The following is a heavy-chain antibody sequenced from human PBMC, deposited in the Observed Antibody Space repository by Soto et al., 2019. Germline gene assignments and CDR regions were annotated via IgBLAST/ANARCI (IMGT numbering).Heavy chain of an antibody. D-gene: IGHD3-10*02. CDR2: IYYSGST. V-gene: IGHV4-31*03. J-gene: IGHJ4*02. Sequence: QVQLQESGPGLVKPSQTLSLTCTVYGGSISSGGYYWSWIRQHPGKGMEWIGYIYYSGSTYYNPSLKSRVTISVDTSKNQFSLKLSSVTAADTAVYYCARDLVVFGESQERYFDYWGQGTLVTVSS. CDR3: ARDLVVFGESQERYFDY. CDR1: GGSISSGGYY.